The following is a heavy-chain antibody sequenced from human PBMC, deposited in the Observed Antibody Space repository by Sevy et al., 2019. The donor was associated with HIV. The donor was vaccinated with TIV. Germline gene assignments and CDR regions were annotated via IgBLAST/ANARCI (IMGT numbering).Heavy chain of an antibody. CDR1: GFTVSSNY. Sequence: GGSLRLSCAASGFTVSSNYMSWVRQAPGKGLEWVSVFYSGGSTYYADSVKGRFTISSDNSNNTLYLQMNSLRAEDTAVYYCARGGYYDSSGYYIPAESPSAFDIWGQGTMVTVSS. CDR2: FYSGGST. J-gene: IGHJ3*02. D-gene: IGHD3-22*01. CDR3: ARGGYYDSSGYYIPAESPSAFDI. V-gene: IGHV3-53*01.